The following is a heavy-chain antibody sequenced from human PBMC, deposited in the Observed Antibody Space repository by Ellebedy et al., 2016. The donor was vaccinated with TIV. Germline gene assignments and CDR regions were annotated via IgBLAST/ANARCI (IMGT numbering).Heavy chain of an antibody. CDR2: IYSGGST. D-gene: IGHD6-6*01. CDR1: GFTVSSNY. J-gene: IGHJ4*02. V-gene: IGHV3-53*01. CDR3: ATGRLVLDY. Sequence: GGSLRLXCAASGFTVSSNYMSWVRQAPGKGLEWVSVIYSGGSTYYADSVKGRFTISRDNSKNTLYLQMNSLRAEDTAVYYCATGRLVLDYWGQGTLVTVSS.